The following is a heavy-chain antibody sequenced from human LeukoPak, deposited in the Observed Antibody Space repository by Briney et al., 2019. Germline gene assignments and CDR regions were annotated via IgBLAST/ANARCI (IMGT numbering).Heavy chain of an antibody. Sequence: GGSLRLSCAASGFSFSDEYMSWVRQAPGKGLEWVSAISGSGGSTYYADSVKGRFTISRDNSKNTLYLQMNSLRAEDTAVYYCAKEKWSGSYFDYWGQGTLVTVSS. CDR1: GFSFSDEY. D-gene: IGHD3-3*01. V-gene: IGHV3-23*01. CDR2: ISGSGGST. J-gene: IGHJ4*02. CDR3: AKEKWSGSYFDY.